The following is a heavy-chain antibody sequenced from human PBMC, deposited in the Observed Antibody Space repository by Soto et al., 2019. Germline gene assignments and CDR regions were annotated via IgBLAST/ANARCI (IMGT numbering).Heavy chain of an antibody. CDR1: GFTLSGYA. CDR2: ISSNGVGT. D-gene: IGHD6-6*01. Sequence: SGGSLRLSCAASGFTLSGYAMDWVRQAPGKGLEYVSGISSNGVGTYYANSVQGRFTISRDNSKSTVYLQMGSLRPEDMAVYYCARRARPDFYYMDVWGKGTTVTVSS. CDR3: ARRARPDFYYMDV. J-gene: IGHJ6*03. V-gene: IGHV3-64*01.